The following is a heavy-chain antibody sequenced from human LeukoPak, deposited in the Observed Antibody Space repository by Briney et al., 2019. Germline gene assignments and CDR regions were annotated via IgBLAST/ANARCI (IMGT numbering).Heavy chain of an antibody. V-gene: IGHV1-46*01. CDR3: ASGGGDGYSDFDY. CDR2: INPSGGGT. J-gene: IGHJ4*02. Sequence: GASVKVSCKASGYTFTGYYMHWVRQAPGQGLEWMGIINPSGGGTSYAQKFQGRVTMTRDTPTSTVYMELSSLRSEDTAVYYCASGGGDGYSDFDYWGQGTLVTVSS. D-gene: IGHD5-24*01. CDR1: GYTFTGYY.